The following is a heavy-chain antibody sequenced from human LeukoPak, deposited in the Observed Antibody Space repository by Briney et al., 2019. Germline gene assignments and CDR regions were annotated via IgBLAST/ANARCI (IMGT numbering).Heavy chain of an antibody. CDR3: ARDTGYSSSHNWFDP. J-gene: IGHJ5*02. Sequence: SETLSLTCTVSGGSISSSSYYWGWIRQPPGKGLEWIGSIYYSGSTYYNPSLKSRVTISVDTSKNQFSLKLSSVTAADTAVYYCARDTGYSSSHNWFDPWGQGTLVTVSS. CDR2: IYYSGST. V-gene: IGHV4-39*07. CDR1: GGSISSSSYY. D-gene: IGHD6-13*01.